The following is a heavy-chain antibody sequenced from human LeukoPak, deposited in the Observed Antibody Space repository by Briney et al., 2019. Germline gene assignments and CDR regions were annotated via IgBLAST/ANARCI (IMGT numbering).Heavy chain of an antibody. CDR3: ARETHETYSSSWGLYDLHFYMDA. D-gene: IGHD6-13*01. V-gene: IGHV4-61*02. J-gene: IGHJ6*03. Sequence: PSQTLSLTCTVSSDSTNSGTYSWMWIRQPAGKGLEWIGRISSSGGASYNPSLKSRVTISLDTSENYFSLKVNSVTAADTAVYYCARETHETYSSSWGLYDLHFYMDAWGKGTTVTVSS. CDR2: ISSSGGA. CDR1: SDSTNSGTYS.